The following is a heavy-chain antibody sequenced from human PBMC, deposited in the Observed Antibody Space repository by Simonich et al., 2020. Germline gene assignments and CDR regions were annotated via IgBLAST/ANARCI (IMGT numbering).Heavy chain of an antibody. V-gene: IGHV3-7*01. CDR2: IKKDGSEK. J-gene: IGHJ3*02. CDR1: GFTFSSYW. CDR3: ARGGIAARDAFDI. D-gene: IGHD6-6*01. Sequence: EVQLVESGGGLVQPGGSLRLSCAASGFTFSSYWMSWVRQAPGKGLEWVANIKKDGSEKYYVDSGKGRFTISRDNAKNSLYLQRNSLRAEDTAVYYCARGGIAARDAFDIWGQGTMVTVSS.